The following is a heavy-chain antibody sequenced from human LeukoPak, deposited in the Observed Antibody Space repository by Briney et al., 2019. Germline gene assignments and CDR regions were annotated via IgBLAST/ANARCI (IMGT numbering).Heavy chain of an antibody. Sequence: GGSLRLSCAASGFTFNDYYMSWIRQAPGKGLEWLSYINIGGTNTHYADYVKGRFTISRDNAKKSLYLEMNNLRAEDTAVYYCATDGAGFDTWGQGVLVTVSS. CDR1: GFTFNDYY. J-gene: IGHJ5*02. V-gene: IGHV3-11*01. CDR3: ATDGAGFDT. CDR2: INIGGTNT.